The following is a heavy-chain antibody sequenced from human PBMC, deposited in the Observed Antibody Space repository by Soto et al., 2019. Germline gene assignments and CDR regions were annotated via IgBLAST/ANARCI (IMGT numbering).Heavy chain of an antibody. CDR1: GGSISSYY. CDR3: ARESVRAVAGTGWFDP. CDR2: IYTSGST. Sequence: SETLSLTCTVSGGSISSYYWSWIRQPAGKGLEWIGRIYTSGSTNYNPSLKSRVTMSVDTSKNQFSLKLSSVTAADTAVYYCARESVRAVAGTGWFDPWGQGTLVTVSS. V-gene: IGHV4-4*07. J-gene: IGHJ5*02. D-gene: IGHD6-19*01.